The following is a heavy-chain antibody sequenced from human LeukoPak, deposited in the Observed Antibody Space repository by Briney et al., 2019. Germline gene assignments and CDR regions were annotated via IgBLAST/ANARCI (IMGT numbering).Heavy chain of an antibody. D-gene: IGHD4-17*01. Sequence: SETLSLTCAVDGGSFSGYYWSWIRQPPGKGLEWIGEINHSGSTNYNPSLKSRVTISVDTSKNQFSLKLTSVTAADTAVYYCAREELTTVTPDAFDIWGQGTMVTVSS. CDR1: GGSFSGYY. V-gene: IGHV4-34*01. CDR2: INHSGST. J-gene: IGHJ3*02. CDR3: AREELTTVTPDAFDI.